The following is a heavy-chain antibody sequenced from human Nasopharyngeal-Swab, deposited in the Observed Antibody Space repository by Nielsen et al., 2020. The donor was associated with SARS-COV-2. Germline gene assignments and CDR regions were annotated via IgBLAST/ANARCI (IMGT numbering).Heavy chain of an antibody. J-gene: IGHJ4*02. V-gene: IGHV1-69*10. CDR2: IVPALGLP. D-gene: IGHD5-12*01. CDR1: GDTFTNSA. CDR3: AREGEYGAYDAPDY. Sequence: SVKVSCKTSGDTFTNSAISWVRQAPGQGLEWMGGIVPALGLPNYAQKFRGRVTISADRSTTTSYLELSRLRSEDTAIYYCAREGEYGAYDAPDYWGQGTLVTVSS.